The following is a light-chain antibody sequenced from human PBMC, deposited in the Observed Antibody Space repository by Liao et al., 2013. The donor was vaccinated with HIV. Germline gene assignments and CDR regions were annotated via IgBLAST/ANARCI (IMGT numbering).Light chain of an antibody. V-gene: IGLV3-1*01. Sequence: SYELTQPPSVSVSPGQTASITCSGDKLGNKYACWYQQRPGQSPVLVMYQDTKRPSGIPERMSGSKSGNTATLSISGTQAMDEADYYCQAWDFNTNYVFGAGTKVSVL. J-gene: IGLJ1*01. CDR1: KLGNKY. CDR3: QAWDFNTNYV. CDR2: QDT.